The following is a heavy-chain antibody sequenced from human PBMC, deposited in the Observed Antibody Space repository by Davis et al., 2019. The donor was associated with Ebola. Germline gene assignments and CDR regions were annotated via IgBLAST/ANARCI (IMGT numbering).Heavy chain of an antibody. J-gene: IGHJ4*02. CDR1: GFTFSKDW. V-gene: IGHV3-23*01. CDR3: AKQRGVGAIDYDY. D-gene: IGHD1-26*01. Sequence: GESLKISCAASGFTFSKDWMSWVRQAPGKGLEWVSDISSGGGAPYYADSVKGRFTTFRDNPKNTPYLQMNSLRADDTAVYYCAKQRGVGAIDYDYWGRGTVVTVSS. CDR2: ISSGGGAP.